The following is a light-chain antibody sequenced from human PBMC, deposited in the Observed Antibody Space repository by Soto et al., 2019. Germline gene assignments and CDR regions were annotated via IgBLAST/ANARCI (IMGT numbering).Light chain of an antibody. CDR3: NSYTSSNTYV. Sequence: QSVLTQPASVSGSPGQAITISCSGSSSDVGAHNFVSWYQHHPGKAPKLMIYEVSNRPSGVSNRFSGSKSGNTASLTISGLQAEYEADYYCNSYTSSNTYVFGSGTKLTVL. V-gene: IGLV2-14*01. J-gene: IGLJ1*01. CDR2: EVS. CDR1: SSDVGAHNF.